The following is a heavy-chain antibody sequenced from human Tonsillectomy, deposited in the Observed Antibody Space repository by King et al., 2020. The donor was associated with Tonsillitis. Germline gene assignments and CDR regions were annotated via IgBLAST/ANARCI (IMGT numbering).Heavy chain of an antibody. CDR3: ARDRGSWVLDIDY. CDR2: ISYDGTNK. Sequence: VQLVESGGGVVQPGRSLRLSCAASGFTFRNYAMHWVRQAPGKGLEWVAIISYDGTNKFYPDSVKGRFTISRDSSKNTLYLQINSPRAEDTAIYYCARDRGSWVLDIDYWGQGSLVTVSS. CDR1: GFTFRNYA. D-gene: IGHD1-26*01. J-gene: IGHJ4*02. V-gene: IGHV3-30*04.